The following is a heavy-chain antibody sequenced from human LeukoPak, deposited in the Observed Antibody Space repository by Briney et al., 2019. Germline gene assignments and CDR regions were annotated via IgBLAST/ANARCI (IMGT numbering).Heavy chain of an antibody. Sequence: NPSETLSLTCTVSGGSISSYYWSWIRQPAGTGLEWLGRIYTSGSTNYNPSLKSRVTMSVDTSKNQFSLKLSSVTAADTAVYYCARGQAGVVPADQSWFDPWGQGTLVTVSS. J-gene: IGHJ5*02. D-gene: IGHD2-2*01. CDR2: IYTSGST. CDR3: ARGQAGVVPADQSWFDP. V-gene: IGHV4-4*07. CDR1: GGSISSYY.